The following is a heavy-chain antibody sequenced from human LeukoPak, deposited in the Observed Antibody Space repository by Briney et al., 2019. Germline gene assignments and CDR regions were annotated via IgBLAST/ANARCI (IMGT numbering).Heavy chain of an antibody. CDR3: ARADHEKVGAIDY. Sequence: PGGSLRLSCTASGFTFSTYGMHWVRQAQGKGLEWVALTWYDGSNKNYADSVKGRFTISRDNSKNTLYLQMNSLRGEDTAVYYCARADHEKVGAIDYWGQGTPVIVSS. D-gene: IGHD3-16*01. J-gene: IGHJ4*02. V-gene: IGHV3-33*01. CDR2: TWYDGSNK. CDR1: GFTFSTYG.